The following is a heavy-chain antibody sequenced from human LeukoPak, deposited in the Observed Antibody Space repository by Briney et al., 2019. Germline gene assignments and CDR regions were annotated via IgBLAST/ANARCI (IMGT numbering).Heavy chain of an antibody. J-gene: IGHJ6*03. CDR1: GYTFTSYA. CDR3: ARVVAAAGYYYYMDV. D-gene: IGHD6-13*01. Sequence: APVKVSCKASGYTFTSYAMNWVRQAPGQGLEWMGWINTNTGNPTYAQGFTGRFVFSLDTSVSTAYLQISSLKAEDTAVYYCARVVAAAGYYYYMDVWGKGTTVTVSS. V-gene: IGHV7-4-1*02. CDR2: INTNTGNP.